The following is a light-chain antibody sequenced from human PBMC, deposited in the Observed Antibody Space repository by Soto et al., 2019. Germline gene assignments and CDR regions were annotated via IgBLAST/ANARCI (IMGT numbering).Light chain of an antibody. CDR2: DAS. CDR3: QQYDHLPRT. V-gene: IGKV1-33*01. J-gene: IGKJ1*01. CDR1: QETSNY. Sequence: DIQMIQSPSSLSASVGDRVTITCQASQETSNYLNWYQQKPGKAPKLLIYDASNFERGVPPRCSRRGSWTDFTFTISSLQPEDVATYDCQQYDHLPRTFGRGTKVYIK.